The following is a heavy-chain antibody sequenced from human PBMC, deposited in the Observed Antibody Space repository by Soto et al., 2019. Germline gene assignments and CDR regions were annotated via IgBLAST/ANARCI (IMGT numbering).Heavy chain of an antibody. J-gene: IGHJ4*02. Sequence: GGSVRLSCEGSGFPFNSFAIHWVRQSPGKGLEWVAVISYGGRITYYSDSVRGRFTISRDTPTNTVYLHLNGLRGDDTAVYYWARPSRDLWSGYSTYFDYWGQGTLVTVSS. CDR2: ISYGGRIT. CDR1: GFPFNSFA. CDR3: ARPSRDLWSGYSTYFDY. V-gene: IGHV3-30*04. D-gene: IGHD3-3*01.